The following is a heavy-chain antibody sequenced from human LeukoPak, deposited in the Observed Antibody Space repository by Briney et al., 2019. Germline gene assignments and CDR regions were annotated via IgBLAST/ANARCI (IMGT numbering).Heavy chain of an antibody. D-gene: IGHD3-10*01. Sequence: GASVKVSCKASGYIFISYGISWVRQAPGQGLEWMGWISGCSGNTNYAQKLQGRVTMATDTSTSTAYMKLRSLRSDDTAVYYCARDYYGSARNFDYWGQGTLVTVSS. V-gene: IGHV1-18*01. CDR3: ARDYYGSARNFDY. J-gene: IGHJ4*02. CDR2: ISGCSGNT. CDR1: GYIFISYG.